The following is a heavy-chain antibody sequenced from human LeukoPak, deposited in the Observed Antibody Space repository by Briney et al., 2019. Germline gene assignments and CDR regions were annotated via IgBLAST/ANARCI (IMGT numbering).Heavy chain of an antibody. V-gene: IGHV4-31*11. CDR1: GGSFSGYY. J-gene: IGHJ3*02. Sequence: SETLSLTCAVYGGSFSGYYWSWIRQHPGKGLEWIGYIYYSGSTYYNPSLKSRVTISVDTSKNQFSLKLSSVTAADTAVYYCAGFTYDSSGYWNAFDIWGQGTMVTVSS. CDR2: IYYSGST. CDR3: AGFTYDSSGYWNAFDI. D-gene: IGHD3-22*01.